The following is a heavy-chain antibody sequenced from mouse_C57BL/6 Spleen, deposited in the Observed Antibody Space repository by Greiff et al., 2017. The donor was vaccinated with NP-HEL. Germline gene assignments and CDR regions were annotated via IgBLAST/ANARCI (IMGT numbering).Heavy chain of an antibody. CDR2: IDPSDSET. V-gene: IGHV1-52*01. Sequence: QVQLKQPGAELVRPGSSVKLSCKASGYTFTSYWMHWVKQRPIQGLEWIGNIDPSDSETHYNQKFKDKATLTVDKSSSTAYMQLSSLTSEDSAVYYCARGEGNYGGLFAYWGQGTLVTVSA. CDR1: GYTFTSYW. J-gene: IGHJ3*01. D-gene: IGHD2-1*01. CDR3: ARGEGNYGGLFAY.